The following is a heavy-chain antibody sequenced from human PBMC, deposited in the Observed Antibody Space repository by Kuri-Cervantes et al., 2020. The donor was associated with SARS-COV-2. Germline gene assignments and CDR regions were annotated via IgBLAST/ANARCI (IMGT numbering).Heavy chain of an antibody. V-gene: IGHV4-59*01. CDR3: ARREFWYFDL. J-gene: IGHJ2*01. CDR1: GGSISSYY. D-gene: IGHD3-10*01. CDR2: IYYSGST. Sequence: GSLRLSCTVSGGSISSYYWSWIRQPTGKGLGWIGYIYYSGSTNYNPTLKSRVTISVNTSKNQFSLKLSSVTAADTAVYYCARREFWYFDLWGRGTLVTVSS.